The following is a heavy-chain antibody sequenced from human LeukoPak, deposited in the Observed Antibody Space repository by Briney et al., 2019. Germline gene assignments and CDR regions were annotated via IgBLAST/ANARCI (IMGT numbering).Heavy chain of an antibody. J-gene: IGHJ4*02. Sequence: QPGGSLRLSCAASGFGFSVYWMHWVRQAPGKGLVWVAHINEDGTSAGHADSVKGRFTISRDNAKNTLYLQMNSLTVEDTAVYYCARVPTNSYGFGQWGQGSLVTVSS. D-gene: IGHD5-18*01. CDR1: GFGFSVYW. V-gene: IGHV3-74*01. CDR3: ARVPTNSYGFGQ. CDR2: INEDGTSA.